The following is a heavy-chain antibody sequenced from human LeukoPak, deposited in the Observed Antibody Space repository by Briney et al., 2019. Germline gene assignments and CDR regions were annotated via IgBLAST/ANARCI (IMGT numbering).Heavy chain of an antibody. J-gene: IGHJ4*02. CDR1: GFTFSSYG. CDR3: ARDYYCSGGSCYSHYFDY. Sequence: GGSLRLSCAASGFTFSSYGMHWVRQAPGKGLEWVAVIWYDGSNKYYADSVKGRFTISRDNSKNTLYLQMNSLRAEDTAVYYCARDYYCSGGSCYSHYFDYWGQGTLVTVSS. CDR2: IWYDGSNK. D-gene: IGHD2-15*01. V-gene: IGHV3-33*01.